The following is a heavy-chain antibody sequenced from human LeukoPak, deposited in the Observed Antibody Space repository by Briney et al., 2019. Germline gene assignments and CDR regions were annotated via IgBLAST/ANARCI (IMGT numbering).Heavy chain of an antibody. CDR2: ISSNGGST. D-gene: IGHD3-22*01. CDR3: ARGSRNYYDSSGYYYC. V-gene: IGHV3-64*01. Sequence: GSLRLSCAASGFTFSSYAMHWVRQAPGKGLEYVSAISSNGGSTYYANSVKGRFTISRDNSKNTLYLQMGSLRAEDMAVYYCARGSRNYYDSSGYYYCWGQGTLVTVSS. CDR1: GFTFSSYA. J-gene: IGHJ4*02.